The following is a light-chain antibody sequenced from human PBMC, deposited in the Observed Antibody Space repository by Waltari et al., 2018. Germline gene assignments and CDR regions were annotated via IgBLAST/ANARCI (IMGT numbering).Light chain of an antibody. Sequence: IQMTQSPSSLSVSVGDRVTLTCRASQSINKYLNWYQHKPGKAPKLLIYGASSLYSGVPSRFSGSGSGTDFTLTINNLQVEDFATYYCQQSYSTPQSAFGQGTRLEIK. CDR3: QQSYSTPQSA. CDR1: QSINKY. J-gene: IGKJ5*01. V-gene: IGKV1-39*01. CDR2: GAS.